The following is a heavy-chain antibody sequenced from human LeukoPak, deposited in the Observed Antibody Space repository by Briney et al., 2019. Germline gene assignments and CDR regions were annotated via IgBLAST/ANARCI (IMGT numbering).Heavy chain of an antibody. J-gene: IGHJ5*01. V-gene: IGHV1-2*02. Sequence: ASVKVSCKASGYTFTGYYMHWVRQAPGQGLEWMGWINPNSGGTNYAQKFQGRVTMTRDTSISTAYMELSRLRSDDTAVYYCARDHCSGGSCYSGVNWFDSWGQGTLVTVFS. CDR1: GYTFTGYY. CDR2: INPNSGGT. CDR3: ARDHCSGGSCYSGVNWFDS. D-gene: IGHD2-15*01.